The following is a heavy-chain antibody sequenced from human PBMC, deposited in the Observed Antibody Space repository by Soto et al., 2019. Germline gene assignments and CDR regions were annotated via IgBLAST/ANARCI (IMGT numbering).Heavy chain of an antibody. V-gene: IGHV1-69*13. D-gene: IGHD3-22*01. CDR1: GGTFSSYA. Sequence: SVKVSCKASGGTFSSYAISWVRQAPGQGLEWMGGIIPIFGTANYAQKFQGRVTITADESTSTAYMELSSLRSEDTAVYYCARVPFARYYDSSGYYHTWWGQGTLVTVSS. J-gene: IGHJ4*02. CDR2: IIPIFGTA. CDR3: ARVPFARYYDSSGYYHTW.